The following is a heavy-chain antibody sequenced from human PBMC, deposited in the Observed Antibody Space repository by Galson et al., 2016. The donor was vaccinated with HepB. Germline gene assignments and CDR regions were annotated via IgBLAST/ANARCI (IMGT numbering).Heavy chain of an antibody. V-gene: IGHV3-30*18. J-gene: IGHJ4*02. D-gene: IGHD3-10*01. Sequence: SLRLSCAASGFTFSRYGMHWVRQAPGKGLEWVTFISYDGSNNYYADSVKGRFTISRDNSNNTLYLQMNSLRAEDTAVYYCAKDPYYYGSGSYLYFHYWGQGTLVTVSS. CDR1: GFTFSRYG. CDR3: AKDPYYYGSGSYLYFHY. CDR2: ISYDGSNN.